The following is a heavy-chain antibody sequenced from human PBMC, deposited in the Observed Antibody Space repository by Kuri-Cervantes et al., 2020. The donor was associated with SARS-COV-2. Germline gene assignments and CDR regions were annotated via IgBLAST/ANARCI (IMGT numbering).Heavy chain of an antibody. CDR3: ARDVVKDLLAEGTAAGMSGSAFDI. D-gene: IGHD6-13*01. Sequence: GGSLRLSCAASGFTFSSYWMHWVRQAPGKGLEWVAVISYDGSNKYYADSVKGRFTISRDNSKNTLYLQMNSLRAEDTAVYYCARDVVKDLLAEGTAAGMSGSAFDIWGQGTMVTVSS. V-gene: IGHV3-30-3*01. J-gene: IGHJ3*02. CDR2: ISYDGSNK. CDR1: GFTFSSYW.